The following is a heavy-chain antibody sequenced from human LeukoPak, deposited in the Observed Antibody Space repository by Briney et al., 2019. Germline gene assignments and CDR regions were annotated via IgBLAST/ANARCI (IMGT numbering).Heavy chain of an antibody. CDR1: GFSFSEYY. Sequence: PGGSVRLSCAASGFSFSEYYMSWIRQAPGKGLEWVSYISSSGSTIYYADSVKGRFTISRDNAKNSLYLQMNSLRAEDTAVYYCARDPGGQLWPLYYFDYWGQGTLVTVSS. J-gene: IGHJ4*02. D-gene: IGHD5-18*01. CDR3: ARDPGGQLWPLYYFDY. CDR2: ISSSGSTI. V-gene: IGHV3-11*01.